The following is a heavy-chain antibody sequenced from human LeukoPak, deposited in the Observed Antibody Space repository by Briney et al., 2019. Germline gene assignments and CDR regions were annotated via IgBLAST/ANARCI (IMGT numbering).Heavy chain of an antibody. J-gene: IGHJ4*02. D-gene: IGHD3-10*01. CDR1: GYTFTSYY. Sequence: ASVKVSCKASGYTFTSYYMHWVRQAPGQGLEWMGIINPSGGSTSYAQKFQGRVTMTRDMSTSTVYMELSSLRSEDTAVYYCAKVVYVFSFGELAPFDYWGQGTLVTVSS. V-gene: IGHV1-46*01. CDR2: INPSGGST. CDR3: AKVVYVFSFGELAPFDY.